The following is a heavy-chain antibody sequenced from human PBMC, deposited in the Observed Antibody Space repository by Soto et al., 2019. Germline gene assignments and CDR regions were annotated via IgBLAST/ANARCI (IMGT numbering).Heavy chain of an antibody. CDR3: ARVVMSTVPASYYYGMDV. J-gene: IGHJ6*02. D-gene: IGHD4-4*01. CDR2: IIPFIGTA. CDR1: GGTFSSYA. Sequence: QVQLVQSGAEVKKPGSSVTVSCKASGGTFSSYAISWVRQAPGQGLEWMGRIIPFIGTANYAQKFQGRDTITADESTSTAYMELTSLRSEDTAVYYCARVVMSTVPASYYYGMDVWGQVTTVTVSS. V-gene: IGHV1-69*18.